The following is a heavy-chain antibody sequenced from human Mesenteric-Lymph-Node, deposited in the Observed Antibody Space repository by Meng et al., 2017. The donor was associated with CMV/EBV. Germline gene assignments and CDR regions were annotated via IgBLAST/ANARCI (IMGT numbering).Heavy chain of an antibody. CDR1: GFTFSSYG. J-gene: IGHJ4*02. CDR2: IRYDGSNK. Sequence: GESLKISCAASGFTFSSYGMHWVRQAPGKGLEWVAFIRYDGSNKYCADSVKGRFTISRDNSKNTLYLQMNSLRAEDMAVYYCARGVGIVVVPAALYWGQGTLVTVSS. D-gene: IGHD2-2*03. CDR3: ARGVGIVVVPAALY. V-gene: IGHV3-30*02.